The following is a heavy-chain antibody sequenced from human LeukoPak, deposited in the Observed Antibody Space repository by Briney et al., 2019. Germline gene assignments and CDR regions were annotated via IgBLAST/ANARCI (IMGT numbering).Heavy chain of an antibody. Sequence: ASVKVSCKVSGYTLSELSMHWVRQAPGKGLEWMGGFDPEDGETVYAQKFQGRLAMTEDTSTDTAYMELSSLRSDDTAVYYCARESDYYDSSGYYDYWGQGTLVTVSS. CDR3: ARESDYYDSSGYYDY. CDR1: GYTLSELS. D-gene: IGHD3-22*01. CDR2: FDPEDGET. J-gene: IGHJ4*02. V-gene: IGHV1-24*01.